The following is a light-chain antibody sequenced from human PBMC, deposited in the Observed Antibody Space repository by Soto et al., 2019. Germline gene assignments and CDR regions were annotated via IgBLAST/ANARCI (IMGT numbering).Light chain of an antibody. Sequence: QSVLTQPPSVSAAPGQKVTISCSGGSANIGNNDVSWYQQLPGTAPKLLIYDNNKRPSGIPDRFSGSKSGTSATLGITGLQTGDEADYCCGTWDSSLSAVVFGGGTKLTV. CDR1: SANIGNND. CDR3: GTWDSSLSAVV. J-gene: IGLJ2*01. CDR2: DNN. V-gene: IGLV1-51*01.